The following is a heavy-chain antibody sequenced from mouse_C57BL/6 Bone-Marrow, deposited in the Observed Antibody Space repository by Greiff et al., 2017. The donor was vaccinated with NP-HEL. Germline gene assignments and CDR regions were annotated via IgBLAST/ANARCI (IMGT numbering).Heavy chain of an antibody. J-gene: IGHJ2*01. Sequence: EVHLVESGGDLVKPGGSLKLSCAASGFTFSSYGMSWVRQTQDKRLEWVATISSGGSYTYYPDSVKGRFTISRDNAKNTLYLQMSSLKSEDTAMYYCAREHDGYYGYFDYWGQGTTLTVSS. CDR2: ISSGGSYT. D-gene: IGHD2-3*01. CDR3: AREHDGYYGYFDY. CDR1: GFTFSSYG. V-gene: IGHV5-6*01.